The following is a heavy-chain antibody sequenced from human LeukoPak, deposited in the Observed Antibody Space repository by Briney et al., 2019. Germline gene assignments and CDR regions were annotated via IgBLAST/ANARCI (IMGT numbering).Heavy chain of an antibody. CDR2: IYYSGST. D-gene: IGHD3-22*01. CDR1: GGSISSYY. V-gene: IGHV4-59*01. CDR3: ARGDYYDSSGYWLFDH. Sequence: SETLSLTCTVSGGSISSYYWSWIRQPPGKGLEWIGYIYYSGSTNYNPSLKSRVTISVDTSKNQFSLKLSSVTAADTAVYYCARGDYYDSSGYWLFDHWGQGTLVTVSS. J-gene: IGHJ4*02.